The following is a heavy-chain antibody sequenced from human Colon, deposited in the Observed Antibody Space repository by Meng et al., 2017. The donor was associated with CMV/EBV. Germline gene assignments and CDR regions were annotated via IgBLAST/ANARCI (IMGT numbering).Heavy chain of an antibody. CDR1: GFPFSNYA. Sequence: SGFPFSNYALSWVRQAPGKGLEWLSSISSSGAYTYYANSVKGRFTISRDNSKNTLYLQIDSLRAEDTATYFCARKDIVGAAKHFDSWGQGTLVTVSS. D-gene: IGHD5-12*01. V-gene: IGHV3-23*01. CDR3: ARKDIVGAAKHFDS. CDR2: ISSSGAYT. J-gene: IGHJ4*02.